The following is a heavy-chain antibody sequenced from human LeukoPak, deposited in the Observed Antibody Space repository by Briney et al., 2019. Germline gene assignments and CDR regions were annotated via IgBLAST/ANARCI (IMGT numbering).Heavy chain of an antibody. D-gene: IGHD5-24*01. V-gene: IGHV3-66*01. CDR1: GFTVTTIY. Sequence: GGSLRLSCAASGFTVTTIYMSWVRQAPGKGLEWVSVIYSDGNTYYADSVKGRFTISRDNSKNTLHLQMNSLRVEDTAVYYCARDPSHGSDYWGQGTLVTVSS. CDR2: IYSDGNT. J-gene: IGHJ4*02. CDR3: ARDPSHGSDY.